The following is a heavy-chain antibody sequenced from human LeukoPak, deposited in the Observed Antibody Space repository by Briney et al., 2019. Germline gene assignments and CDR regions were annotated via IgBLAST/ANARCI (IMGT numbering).Heavy chain of an antibody. Sequence: GESLKISCKGSGYSFTSYWIGWVRQMPGKGLEWMGIIYPGDSDTRYSPSFQGQVTISADKSISTAYLQWSSLKASDTAMYYCARQGPTYYYDSSGYYLLAYWGQGTLVTVSS. CDR3: ARQGPTYYYDSSGYYLLAY. J-gene: IGHJ4*02. CDR1: GYSFTSYW. D-gene: IGHD3-22*01. V-gene: IGHV5-51*01. CDR2: IYPGDSDT.